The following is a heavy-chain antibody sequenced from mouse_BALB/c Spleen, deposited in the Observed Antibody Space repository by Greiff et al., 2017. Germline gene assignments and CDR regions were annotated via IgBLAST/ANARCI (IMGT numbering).Heavy chain of an antibody. CDR1: GYTFTSYW. V-gene: IGHV1-87*01. CDR3: ARYGYYSLYAMDY. J-gene: IGHJ4*01. CDR2: IYPGDGDT. Sequence: QVQLQQSGAELARPGASVKLSCKASGYTFTSYWMQWVKQRPGQGLEWIGAIYPGDGDTRYTQKFKGKATLTADKSSSTAYMQLSSLASEDSAVYYCARYGYYSLYAMDYWGQGTSVTVSS. D-gene: IGHD2-3*01.